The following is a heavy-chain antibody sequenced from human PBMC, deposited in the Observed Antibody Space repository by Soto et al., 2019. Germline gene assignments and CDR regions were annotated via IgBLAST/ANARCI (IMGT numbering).Heavy chain of an antibody. CDR3: ARDLDQGYCSGGSCYRAFDI. Sequence: GGSLRPSCAASGFTVSSNYISWVRQAPRKGPMWVSVIYSGGSTYYAVSVKGRFTISRDNSKNTLYLQMNSLRAEDTAVYYCARDLDQGYCSGGSCYRAFDIWGQGTMVTVSS. D-gene: IGHD2-15*01. J-gene: IGHJ3*02. V-gene: IGHV3-66*01. CDR1: GFTVSSNY. CDR2: IYSGGST.